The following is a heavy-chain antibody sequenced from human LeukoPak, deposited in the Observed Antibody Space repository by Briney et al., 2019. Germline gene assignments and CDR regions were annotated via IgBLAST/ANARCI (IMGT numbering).Heavy chain of an antibody. CDR1: GFTFSNTW. Sequence: GGSLRLSCAASGFTFSNTWMNWVRQAPGKGLEWVGRIKSILDGGTTDYAAPVKGRFAISRDDSEDTLCLQMNSLKTEDTAVYYCTTTTYSANWGQGTLVTVSS. CDR3: TTTTYSAN. D-gene: IGHD1-1*01. V-gene: IGHV3-15*01. CDR2: IKSILDGGTT. J-gene: IGHJ4*02.